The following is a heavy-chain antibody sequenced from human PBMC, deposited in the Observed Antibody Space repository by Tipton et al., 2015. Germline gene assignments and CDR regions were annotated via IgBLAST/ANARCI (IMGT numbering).Heavy chain of an antibody. CDR3: ARGETGTMSWLLDY. Sequence: TLSLTCTVSGGSISSYYWSWIRQPPGKGLEWIGEINHSGSTNYNPSLKSRVTISVDTSKNQFSLKLSSVTAADTAVYYCARGETGTMSWLLDYWGQGTLVTVSS. CDR1: GGSISSYY. J-gene: IGHJ4*02. D-gene: IGHD1-7*01. V-gene: IGHV4-34*01. CDR2: INHSGST.